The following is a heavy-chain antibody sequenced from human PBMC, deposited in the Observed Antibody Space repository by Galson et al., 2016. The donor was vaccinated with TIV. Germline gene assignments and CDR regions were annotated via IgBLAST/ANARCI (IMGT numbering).Heavy chain of an antibody. J-gene: IGHJ5*02. CDR3: ARGLRNIMSRVQGDWFDP. CDR2: IYFGGDT. V-gene: IGHV4-30-2*01. Sequence: TLSLTCGVSGDSISSGGYSWNWIRQPPGKGLEWIGYIYFGGDTYSNPSLESRDTMSLDTYKNQFSLKLSSVTAADTAIYYCARGLRNIMSRVQGDWFDPWGQGTLVTVSS. CDR1: GDSISSGGYS. D-gene: IGHD3-16*01.